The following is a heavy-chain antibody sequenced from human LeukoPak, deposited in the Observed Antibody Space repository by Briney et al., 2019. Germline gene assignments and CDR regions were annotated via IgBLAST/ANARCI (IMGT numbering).Heavy chain of an antibody. D-gene: IGHD3-22*01. V-gene: IGHV3-30*04. CDR2: ISYDGSNK. J-gene: IGHJ4*02. CDR3: ARDRGYYDSSGYYKFDY. CDR1: GFTFSSYA. Sequence: GRSLRLSRAASGFTFSSYAMHWVHQAPGKGLEWVAVISYDGSNKYYADSVKGRFTISRDNSKNTLYPQMNSRRAEDTAVYYCARDRGYYDSSGYYKFDYWGQGTLVTVSS.